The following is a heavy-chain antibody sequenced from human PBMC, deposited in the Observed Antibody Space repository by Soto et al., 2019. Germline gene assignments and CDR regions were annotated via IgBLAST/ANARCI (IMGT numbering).Heavy chain of an antibody. D-gene: IGHD3-9*01. CDR1: GFTFSSYG. CDR2: IWYDGIKK. V-gene: IGHV3-33*01. J-gene: IGHJ6*02. CDR3: ARRGYYDTANYYYGMDV. Sequence: QVQLVESGGGVVQPGRSLRLSCVASGFTFSSYGMHWVRQAPGKGLEWVAVIWYDGIKKYYADYVKGRFTISRDNSKNTLYLQMNSLRAEDTAVYYCARRGYYDTANYYYGMDVWGQGTTVTVSS.